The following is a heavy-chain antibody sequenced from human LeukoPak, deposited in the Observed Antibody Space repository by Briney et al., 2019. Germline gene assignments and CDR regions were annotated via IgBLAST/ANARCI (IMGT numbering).Heavy chain of an antibody. CDR1: GGSISSYY. Sequence: PSETLSLTCTVSGGSISSYYWSWIRQPPGKGLEWIGYIYYSGSTNYNPSLKSRATISVDTSKNQFSLKLSSVTAADTAVYYCARGQSSGWYRFDYWGQGTLVTVSS. CDR2: IYYSGST. CDR3: ARGQSSGWYRFDY. V-gene: IGHV4-59*01. J-gene: IGHJ4*02. D-gene: IGHD6-19*01.